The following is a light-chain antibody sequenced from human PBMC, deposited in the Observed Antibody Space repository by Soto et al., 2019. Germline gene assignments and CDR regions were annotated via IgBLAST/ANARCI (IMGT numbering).Light chain of an antibody. CDR2: KVS. Sequence: DVVLTQTPLSSPVTLGQPASIYCRSSQSLEHSDGNTYLSWLHQRPGQPPRLLIYKVSNRFSGVPERFSGSGAGTDFTLKISGVEAEDVGIYYCMQATQYKPYTFGQGTKLEIK. CDR1: QSLEHSDGNTY. CDR3: MQATQYKPYT. V-gene: IGKV2-24*01. J-gene: IGKJ2*01.